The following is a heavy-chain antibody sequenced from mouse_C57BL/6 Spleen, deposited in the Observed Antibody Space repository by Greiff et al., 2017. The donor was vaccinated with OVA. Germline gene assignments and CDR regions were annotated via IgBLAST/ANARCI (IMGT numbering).Heavy chain of an antibody. J-gene: IGHJ2*01. Sequence: QVQLQQSGPELVKPGASVKISCKASGYAFSSSWINWVKQRPGKGLEWIGRIYPGDGDTNYNGKFKGKATLTADKSSSTAYMQLSSLTSEDSAVYFCVYSNYVYWGQGTTLTVSS. D-gene: IGHD2-5*01. CDR1: GYAFSSSW. V-gene: IGHV1-82*01. CDR2: IYPGDGDT. CDR3: VYSNYVY.